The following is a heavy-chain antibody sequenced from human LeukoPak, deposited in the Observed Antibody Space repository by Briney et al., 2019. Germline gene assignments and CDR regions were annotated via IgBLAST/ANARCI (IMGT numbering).Heavy chain of an antibody. CDR3: ARAQGNDAFDI. Sequence: SVKVSCKAYGGTFSSYTVGWVRQAPGQGLEWMGGVLPLLGTPSYAQKFQGRLTITTDESTSTVYLELSSLRSADTAVYYCARAQGNDAFDIWGQGTMVAVSS. V-gene: IGHV1-69*16. D-gene: IGHD3-10*01. CDR1: GGTFSSYT. J-gene: IGHJ3*02. CDR2: VLPLLGTP.